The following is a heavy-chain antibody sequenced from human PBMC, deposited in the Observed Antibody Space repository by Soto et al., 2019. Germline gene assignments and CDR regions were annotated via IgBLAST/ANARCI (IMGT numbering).Heavy chain of an antibody. CDR1: GYAFSKYG. CDR3: ATSYDSGFDP. V-gene: IGHV1-18*04. CDR2: IRPDNGDT. Sequence: QLPLVQSGAEVERPGASVRVSCKAYGYAFSKYGISWIRQAPGQGLEWMGWIRPDNGDTNYAKKFQGRVTMTTDTSSNTAYLELRSLRSGDTAVYYCATSYDSGFDPWGQGTLVSVSS. D-gene: IGHD5-12*01. J-gene: IGHJ5*02.